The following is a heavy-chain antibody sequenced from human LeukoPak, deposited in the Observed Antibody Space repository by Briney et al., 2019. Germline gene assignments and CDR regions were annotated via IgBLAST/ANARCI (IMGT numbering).Heavy chain of an antibody. CDR1: GGSISSSSYY. Sequence: PSETLSLTCTVSGGSISSSSYYWGWIRQPPGKGLEWIGSIYYSGSTYYNPSLKSRVTISVDTSKNQFSLKLSSVTAADTAVYYCARETALMVYVGYYFDYWGQGTLVTVSS. J-gene: IGHJ4*02. CDR2: IYYSGST. CDR3: ARETALMVYVGYYFDY. V-gene: IGHV4-39*07. D-gene: IGHD2-8*01.